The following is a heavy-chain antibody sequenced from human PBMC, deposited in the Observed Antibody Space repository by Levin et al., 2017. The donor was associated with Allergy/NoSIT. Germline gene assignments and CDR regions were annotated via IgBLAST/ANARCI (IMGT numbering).Heavy chain of an antibody. V-gene: IGHV3-7*01. Sequence: GESLKISCAASGFTFSSYWMSWVRQAPGKGLEWVANIKQDGSEKYYVDSVKGRFTISRDNAKNSLYLQMNSLRAEDTAVYYCAREEGIGWYCSGGSCYFDYWGQGTLVTVSS. J-gene: IGHJ4*02. CDR2: IKQDGSEK. D-gene: IGHD2-15*01. CDR3: AREEGIGWYCSGGSCYFDY. CDR1: GFTFSSYW.